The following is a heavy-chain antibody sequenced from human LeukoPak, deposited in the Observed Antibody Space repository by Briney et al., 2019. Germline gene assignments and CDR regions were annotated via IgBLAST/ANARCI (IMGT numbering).Heavy chain of an antibody. J-gene: IGHJ4*02. D-gene: IGHD2-8*02. CDR3: AYRYYTGGNFYFDY. Sequence: SGPTLVKPTQTLTLTCTFSGFSLSTSGVGVAWIRQPPGKALEWLALIYWDDDKRYSPSLKSRLTITKGTSKNQVVLTMTNMDPVDTATYYCAYRYYTGGNFYFDYWGQGTLVTVSS. CDR2: IYWDDDK. CDR1: GFSLSTSGVG. V-gene: IGHV2-5*02.